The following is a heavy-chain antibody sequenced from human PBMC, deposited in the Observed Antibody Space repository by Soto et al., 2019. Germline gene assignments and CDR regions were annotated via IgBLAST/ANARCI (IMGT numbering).Heavy chain of an antibody. V-gene: IGHV1-24*01. CDR1: GYPLTELS. CDR3: ATGLRALIKDFDY. CDR2: FDPEDGET. Sequence: GSVKVSFKVSGYPLTELSIHLVRQAPGKGLEWMGGFDPEDGETIYAQKFQGRVTMTEDTSTDTAYMELSSLRSEDTAVYYCATGLRALIKDFDYWGQGTMVTVSS. J-gene: IGHJ4*02.